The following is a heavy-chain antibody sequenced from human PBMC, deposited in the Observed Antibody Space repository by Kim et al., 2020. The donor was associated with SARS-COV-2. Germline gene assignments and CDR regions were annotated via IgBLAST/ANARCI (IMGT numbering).Heavy chain of an antibody. V-gene: IGHV4-39*02. D-gene: IGHD3-16*02. CDR2: IYFTEST. J-gene: IGHJ4*02. CDR3: ARASHGAPYDFFWGSYRYDFDY. CDR1: GGSVNNGSYY. Sequence: SETLSLTCTVSGGSVNNGSYYWGWIRQPPGKGLEWIGSIYFTESTFYNPSLITRATMSVDTSKNHFSLRLTSVTAADTAVYYCARASHGAPYDFFWGSYRYDFDYLGQGTLVTVSS.